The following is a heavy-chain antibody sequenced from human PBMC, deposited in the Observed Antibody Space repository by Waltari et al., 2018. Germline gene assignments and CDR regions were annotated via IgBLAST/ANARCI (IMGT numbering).Heavy chain of an antibody. J-gene: IGHJ4*02. CDR2: IYYSGST. CDR3: ARWAAIFGVVTPYYFDY. Sequence: QVQLQESGPGLVKPSQTLSLTCTVSGGSISSGGYYWSWIRQHPGKGLGWIGYIYYSGSTYYNPSLKSRVTISVDTSKNQFSLKLSSVTAADTAVYYCARWAAIFGVVTPYYFDYWGQGTLVTVSS. CDR1: GGSISSGGYY. V-gene: IGHV4-31*03. D-gene: IGHD3-3*01.